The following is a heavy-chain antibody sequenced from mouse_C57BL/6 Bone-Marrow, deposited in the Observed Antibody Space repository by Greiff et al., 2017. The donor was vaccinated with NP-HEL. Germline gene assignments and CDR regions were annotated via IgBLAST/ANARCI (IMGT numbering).Heavy chain of an antibody. CDR2: IYPGDGDT. Sequence: QVQLQQSGPELVKPGASVKISCKASGYAFSSSWMNWVKQRPGKGLEWIGRIYPGDGDTNYNGKFKGKATLTADKSSSTVYMQLSSLTSEDSAVYFCAINWVYYYAMDYWGQGTSVTVSS. J-gene: IGHJ4*01. CDR1: GYAFSSSW. D-gene: IGHD4-1*01. V-gene: IGHV1-82*01. CDR3: AINWVYYYAMDY.